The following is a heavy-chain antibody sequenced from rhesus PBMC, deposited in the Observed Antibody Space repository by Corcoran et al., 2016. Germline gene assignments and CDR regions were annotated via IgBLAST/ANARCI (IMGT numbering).Heavy chain of an antibody. CDR2: INPSNGNT. D-gene: IGHD5-24*01. CDR1: GYPFTCYT. V-gene: IGHV1-200*01. J-gene: IGHJ4*01. CDR3: ARSLRRQWVRRGSFDY. Sequence: QVQLVHSGAEVKKPGASVKLSCKSSGYPFTCYTINWVSQAPGQWMEWINPSNGNTGYEETVQGRVTMTRDTSTTTAYMELSSLRSEDTAVYYCARSLRRQWVRRGSFDYWGQGVLVTVSS.